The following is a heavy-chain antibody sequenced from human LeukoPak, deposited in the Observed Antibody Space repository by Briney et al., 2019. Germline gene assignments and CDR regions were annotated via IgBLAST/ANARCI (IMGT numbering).Heavy chain of an antibody. CDR3: ARGVRGGGPLSPFDY. J-gene: IGHJ4*02. CDR1: GYTFTSYG. CDR2: INPNSGGT. Sequence: GASVKVSCKASGYTFTSYGISWVRQAPGQGLEWMGWINPNSGGTNYAQKFQGRVTMTRDTSISTAYMELSRLRSDDTAVYYCARGVRGGGPLSPFDYWGQGTLVTVSS. V-gene: IGHV1-2*02. D-gene: IGHD4-23*01.